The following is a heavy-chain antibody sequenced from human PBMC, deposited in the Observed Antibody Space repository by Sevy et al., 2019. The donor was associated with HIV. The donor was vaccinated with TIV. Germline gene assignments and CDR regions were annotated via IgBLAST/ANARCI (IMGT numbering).Heavy chain of an antibody. CDR2: INWNSNTI. D-gene: IGHD2-21*01. CDR3: VKDMGGIETLDCYYDYGMDV. J-gene: IGHJ6*02. CDR1: GFRFDDYA. V-gene: IGHV3-9*01. Sequence: GGSLRLSCAASGFRFDDYAMHWVRQVSGKSPEWVSGINWNSNTIAYADAVKGRFTISRDSAKNSLYLQMNSLRPEDTALYYCVKDMGGIETLDCYYDYGMDVWGQGTTVTVSS.